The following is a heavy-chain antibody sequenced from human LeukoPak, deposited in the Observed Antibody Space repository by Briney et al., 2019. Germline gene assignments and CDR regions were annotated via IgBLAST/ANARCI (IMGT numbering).Heavy chain of an antibody. D-gene: IGHD6-13*01. CDR1: GYTFTGYY. V-gene: IGHV1-2*02. J-gene: IGHJ5*02. CDR2: INPNSGGT. CDR3: AREGIAAAGSNWFDP. Sequence: GASVKVSCKASGYTFTGYYMHWVRQAPGQGLEWMGGINPNSGGTNYAQKFQGRVTMTRDTSISTAYMELSRLRSDDTAVYYCAREGIAAAGSNWFDPWGQGTLVTVSS.